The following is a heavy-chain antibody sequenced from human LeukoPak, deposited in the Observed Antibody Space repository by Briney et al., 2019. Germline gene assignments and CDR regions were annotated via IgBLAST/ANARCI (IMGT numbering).Heavy chain of an antibody. D-gene: IGHD3-22*01. CDR2: IYYSGST. Sequence: SETLSLTCTVSGGSISSYYWSWIRQPPGKGLEWIGYIYYSGSTNYNPSLKSRVTISVDTSKNQFSLKLSSVTAADTAVYYCAREGYYDSSGYYYWGQGTLVTVSS. V-gene: IGHV4-59*01. CDR1: GGSISSYY. CDR3: AREGYYDSSGYYY. J-gene: IGHJ4*02.